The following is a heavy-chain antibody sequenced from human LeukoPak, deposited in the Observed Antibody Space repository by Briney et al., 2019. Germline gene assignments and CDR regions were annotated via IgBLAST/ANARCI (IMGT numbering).Heavy chain of an antibody. J-gene: IGHJ6*02. CDR1: GGSISSYY. D-gene: IGHD6-6*01. CDR2: IYYSGNT. Sequence: PSETLSLTCTVSGGSISSYYWSWIRQPPGKGLEWIGYIYYSGNTNYNPSLKSRVTISVDTSKNQFSLKLSSVTAADTAVYYCAGLLAARRPYYYGMDVWGQGTTVTVSS. V-gene: IGHV4-59*08. CDR3: AGLLAARRPYYYGMDV.